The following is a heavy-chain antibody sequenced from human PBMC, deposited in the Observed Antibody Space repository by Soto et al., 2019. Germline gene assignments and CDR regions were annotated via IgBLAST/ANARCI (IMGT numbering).Heavy chain of an antibody. CDR1: GYTFTSYY. CDR2: INPSGGST. CDR3: ARNYGGIRAKENWFDP. J-gene: IGHJ5*02. V-gene: IGHV1-46*01. D-gene: IGHD4-17*01. Sequence: QVQLVQSGAEVKKPGASVKVSCKASGYTFTSYYMHWVRQAPGQGLEWMGIINPSGGSTSYAQKFQGRVTMTRDTSTSTGYMELSSLRSEDTAVYYCARNYGGIRAKENWFDPWGQGTLVTVSS.